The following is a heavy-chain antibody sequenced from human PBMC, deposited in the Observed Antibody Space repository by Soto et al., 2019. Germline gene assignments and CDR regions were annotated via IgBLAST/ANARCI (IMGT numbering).Heavy chain of an antibody. Sequence: QLQLQESGPGLVKPSETLSLTCTVSGGSISSSSYYWGWIRQPPGKGLEWIGSIYYSGSTYYNPSLKSRVTISVDTSKNQFSLKLSSVTAADTAVYYCARRSSSWSSSWFDPWGQGTLVTVSS. CDR3: ARRSSSWSSSWFDP. CDR2: IYYSGST. J-gene: IGHJ5*02. V-gene: IGHV4-39*01. D-gene: IGHD6-13*01. CDR1: GGSISSSSYY.